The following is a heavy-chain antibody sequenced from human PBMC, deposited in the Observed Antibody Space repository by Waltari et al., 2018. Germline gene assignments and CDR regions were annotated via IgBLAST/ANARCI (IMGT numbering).Heavy chain of an antibody. J-gene: IGHJ4*02. CDR1: GFTFSSYW. CDR2: IKQDGSEK. CDR3: ARDSSGWYSGFDY. D-gene: IGHD6-13*01. V-gene: IGHV3-7*01. Sequence: EVQLVESGGGLVQPGGSLRLSCAASGFTFSSYWMSWVRQAPGKGLEVVAKIKQDGSEKYYVDSVKGRFTISRDNAKNSLYLQMNSLRAEDTAVYYCARDSSGWYSGFDYWGQGTLVTVSS.